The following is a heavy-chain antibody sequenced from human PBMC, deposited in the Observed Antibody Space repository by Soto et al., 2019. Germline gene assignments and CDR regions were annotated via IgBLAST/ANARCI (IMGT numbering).Heavy chain of an antibody. CDR2: ISSSSSYI. CDR3: ARGRGSTTTTPDY. Sequence: EVQLVESGGGLVKPGGSLRLSCAASGFTFSSYSMNWVRQATGKGLEWVSSISSSSSYIYYADSVKGRFTISRDNAKNSLYLQMNSLRAEDTAVYYCARGRGSTTTTPDYWGQGTLVTVSS. J-gene: IGHJ4*02. V-gene: IGHV3-21*01. CDR1: GFTFSSYS. D-gene: IGHD1-26*01.